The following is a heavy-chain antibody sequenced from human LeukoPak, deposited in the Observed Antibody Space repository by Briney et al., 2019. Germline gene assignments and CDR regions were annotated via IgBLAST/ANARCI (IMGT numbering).Heavy chain of an antibody. CDR3: ARQPNIVVVDNWFDP. Sequence: SETLSLTCTVSGGSITSSGFYWGWIRQPPGKGLEWIGNIYYGGSAYYNPSLKSRVTISVDTSKNQFSLKLSSVTAADTVVYYCARQPNIVVVDNWFDPWGQGTLVAASS. J-gene: IGHJ5*02. D-gene: IGHD2-15*01. CDR1: GGSITSSGFY. CDR2: IYYGGSA. V-gene: IGHV4-39*07.